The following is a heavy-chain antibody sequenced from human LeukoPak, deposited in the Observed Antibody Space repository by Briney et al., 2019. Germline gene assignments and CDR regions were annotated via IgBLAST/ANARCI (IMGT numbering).Heavy chain of an antibody. Sequence: PSETLSLTSTVSGGSISSSSYYWGWIRQPPGKGLEWIGSIYYSGSTYYNPSLKSRVTISVDTSKNQFSLKLNSVTAADTAVYYCARDRSCSGGSCYGPPDYWGQGTLVTVSS. V-gene: IGHV4-39*07. CDR3: ARDRSCSGGSCYGPPDY. CDR2: IYYSGST. D-gene: IGHD2-15*01. J-gene: IGHJ4*02. CDR1: GGSISSSSYY.